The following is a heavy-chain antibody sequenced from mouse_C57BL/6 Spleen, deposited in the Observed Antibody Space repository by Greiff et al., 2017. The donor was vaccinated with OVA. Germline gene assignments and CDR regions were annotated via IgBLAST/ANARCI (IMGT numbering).Heavy chain of an antibody. CDR1: GFSLTSYG. V-gene: IGHV2-2*01. D-gene: IGHD2-4*01. CDR2: IWSGGST. Sequence: VQLQQSGPGLVQPSQSLSITCTVSGFSLTSYGVHWVRQSPGKGLEWLGVIWSGGSTDYNAAFISRLSISKDNSKSQVFFKMNSLQADDTAIYYCASDYGHYAMDYWGQGTSVTVSS. CDR3: ASDYGHYAMDY. J-gene: IGHJ4*01.